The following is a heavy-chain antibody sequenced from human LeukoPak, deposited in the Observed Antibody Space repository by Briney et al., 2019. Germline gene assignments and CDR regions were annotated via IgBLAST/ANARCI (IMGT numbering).Heavy chain of an antibody. Sequence: GGSLRLSCALSGFSFGGSAMDWVRQASGRGLEWVGRIRSKHNSYVTAYAASVKGRFTISRDDLKNKAYLQMNSLKTEDTAVYYCTRLVGDSSGYYGDYWGQGTLVTVSS. CDR2: IRSKHNSYVT. V-gene: IGHV3-73*01. CDR1: GFSFGGSA. J-gene: IGHJ4*02. CDR3: TRLVGDSSGYYGDY. D-gene: IGHD3-22*01.